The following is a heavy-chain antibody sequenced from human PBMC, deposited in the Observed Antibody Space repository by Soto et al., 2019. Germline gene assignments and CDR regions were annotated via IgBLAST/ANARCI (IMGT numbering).Heavy chain of an antibody. Sequence: PSETLSLTCAVSGGSITSSDWWSWVRQPPGKGLEWIGEIYHSGTTNYNPSLKSRVTISVDKSKNQFSLELSSVTAADTAVYYCARSRVRDYGSGSYYMEGVDVWGQGTTVTVSS. CDR1: GGSITSSDW. CDR2: IYHSGTT. V-gene: IGHV4-4*02. D-gene: IGHD3-10*01. CDR3: ARSRVRDYGSGSYYMEGVDV. J-gene: IGHJ6*02.